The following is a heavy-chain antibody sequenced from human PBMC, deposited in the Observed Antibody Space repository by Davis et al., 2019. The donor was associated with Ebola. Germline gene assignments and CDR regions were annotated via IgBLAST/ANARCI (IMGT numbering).Heavy chain of an antibody. Sequence: GESLKISCAASGFTFSDYYMTWIRQAPGKGLEWISYISTSGTTIYSPDSVKGRFTISRDNAKNSLFLQMNSLRAEDTAVYYCTRDKFRGEYSNFNHFYYGMDVWGQGTTVTVSS. CDR1: GFTFSDYY. CDR3: TRDKFRGEYSNFNHFYYGMDV. CDR2: ISTSGTTI. D-gene: IGHD6-13*01. V-gene: IGHV3-11*01. J-gene: IGHJ6*02.